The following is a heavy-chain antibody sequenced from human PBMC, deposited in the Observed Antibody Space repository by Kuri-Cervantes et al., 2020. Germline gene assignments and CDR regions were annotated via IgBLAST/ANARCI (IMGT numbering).Heavy chain of an antibody. V-gene: IGHV3-33*01. Sequence: LSLTCAASGFTFSSYGMHWVRQAPGKGLEWVAVIWYDGSNKYYADSVKGRFTISRDNAKNSLYLQMNSLGDEDTAVYYCARDFDDSSGYYETYFDYWGQGTLVTVSS. J-gene: IGHJ4*02. D-gene: IGHD3-22*01. CDR1: GFTFSSYG. CDR3: ARDFDDSSGYYETYFDY. CDR2: IWYDGSNK.